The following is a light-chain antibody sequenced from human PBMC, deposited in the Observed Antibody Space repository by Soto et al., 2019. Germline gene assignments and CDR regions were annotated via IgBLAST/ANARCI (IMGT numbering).Light chain of an antibody. CDR1: RSDVGSYNL. CDR3: CTYAGNSTYV. Sequence: QSALTEPASVSGSPGQSITISCTGTRSDVGSYNLVTWYQQHPGKAPKLMIYEGTKRPSGVTIRFSGSKSRNTASLTISGLQAEDEADYCCCTYAGNSTYVFGTGTKVTVL. V-gene: IGLV2-23*01. CDR2: EGT. J-gene: IGLJ1*01.